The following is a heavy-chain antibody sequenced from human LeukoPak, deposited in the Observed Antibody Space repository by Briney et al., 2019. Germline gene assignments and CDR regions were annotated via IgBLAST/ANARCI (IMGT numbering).Heavy chain of an antibody. V-gene: IGHV3-21*01. CDR2: IDFTSRYI. Sequence: GGSLRLSCAASGFTFSSYSMNWVRQAPGKGLEWVSSIDFTSRYIYNADSVKGRFTTSRDNAKNSLDLQMNSLKVEDTAVYYCAREPPILTGYYFWGQGTLVTVSS. D-gene: IGHD3-9*01. CDR3: AREPPILTGYYF. CDR1: GFTFSSYS. J-gene: IGHJ4*02.